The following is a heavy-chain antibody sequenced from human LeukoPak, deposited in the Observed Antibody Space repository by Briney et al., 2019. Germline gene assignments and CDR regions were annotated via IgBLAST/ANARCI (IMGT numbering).Heavy chain of an antibody. Sequence: GASVKVSCKASGYTFTTHGIAWVRQAPGQWLEWMGWISAHNGDTNYAQSLQGRVTMTTDTSTNTAYMELRSLRSDDTAVYYCARDGYFDLWGRGTLVTVSS. CDR3: ARDGYFDL. CDR2: ISAHNGDT. J-gene: IGHJ2*01. CDR1: GYTFTTHG. V-gene: IGHV1-18*01.